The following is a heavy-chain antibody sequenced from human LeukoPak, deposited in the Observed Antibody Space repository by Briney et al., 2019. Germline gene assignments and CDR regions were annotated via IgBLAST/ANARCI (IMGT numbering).Heavy chain of an antibody. Sequence: PSETLSLTCTVSGGSISSYYWNWIRQPPGKGLEWSGYIYNTGSTNYNPSLKSRVAISVDTSKNQFSLKLSSVTAADTAIYYCARGHYDSRGYSEPFDYWGQGTVVTVPS. D-gene: IGHD3-22*01. CDR2: IYNTGST. J-gene: IGHJ4*02. V-gene: IGHV4-59*01. CDR3: ARGHYDSRGYSEPFDY. CDR1: GGSISSYY.